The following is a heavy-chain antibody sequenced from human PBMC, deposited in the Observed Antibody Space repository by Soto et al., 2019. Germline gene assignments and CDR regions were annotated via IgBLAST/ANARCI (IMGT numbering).Heavy chain of an antibody. CDR2: LHESGPT. CDR3: IPSRGLSRADS. D-gene: IGHD3-10*01. CDR1: SSPGAAGQY. Sequence: SETLSLTCDVSSSPGAAGQYWGWIRQPPGKGLEWLGCLHESGPTYYRPSLKSRLAISVDLSKGQVSLSLTSVTAADTARYYCIPSRGLSRADSWGRGIVVTVSS. V-gene: IGHV4-38-2*01. J-gene: IGHJ5*01.